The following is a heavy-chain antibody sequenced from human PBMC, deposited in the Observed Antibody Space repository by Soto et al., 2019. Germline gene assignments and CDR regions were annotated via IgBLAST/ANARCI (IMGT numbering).Heavy chain of an antibody. Sequence: EVQLLESGGGLVQPGGSLRLSCTASGFIFSNYAMNWVRQAPGKGLEWVSSISGSGGGTYYADSVRGRFTISRDNSKNTLYLQMNSLRAEDTAVYYCAKDFRVAGLEDFDYWGQGTLVTVSS. CDR1: GFIFSNYA. V-gene: IGHV3-23*01. J-gene: IGHJ4*02. D-gene: IGHD6-19*01. CDR2: ISGSGGGT. CDR3: AKDFRVAGLEDFDY.